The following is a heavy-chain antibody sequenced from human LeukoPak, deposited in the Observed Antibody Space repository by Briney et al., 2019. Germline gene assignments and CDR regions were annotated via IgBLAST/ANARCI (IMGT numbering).Heavy chain of an antibody. CDR1: GGSISSYY. J-gene: IGHJ6*03. V-gene: IGHV4-4*07. Sequence: PSETLSLTCTVSGGSISSYYWSWIRQPAGKGLEWIGRIYTSGSTNSNPSLRSRVTMSVDTSKNQYSLKLSSVTAADTAVYYCAREETHLGGYSSSRSVNFYYYYMDVWGKGTTVTVSS. D-gene: IGHD6-13*01. CDR3: AREETHLGGYSSSRSVNFYYYYMDV. CDR2: IYTSGST.